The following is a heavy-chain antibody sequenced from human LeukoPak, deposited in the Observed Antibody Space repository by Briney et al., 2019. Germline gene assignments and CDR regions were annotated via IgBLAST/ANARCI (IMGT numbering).Heavy chain of an antibody. V-gene: IGHV7-4-1*02. Sequence: ASVKVSCKASGYTLTSYAMNWVRQAPGQGLEWMGWINTNTGNPTYAQGFTGRFVFSLDTSVSTAYLQISSLKAEDTAVYYCASSKGWGVGGVIVFDYWGQGTLVTVSS. CDR2: INTNTGNP. D-gene: IGHD3-16*02. J-gene: IGHJ4*02. CDR1: GYTLTSYA. CDR3: ASSKGWGVGGVIVFDY.